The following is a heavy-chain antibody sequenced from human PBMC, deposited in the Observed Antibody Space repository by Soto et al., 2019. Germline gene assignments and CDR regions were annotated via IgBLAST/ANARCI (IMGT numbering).Heavy chain of an antibody. CDR1: GYTFTSYG. Sequence: GASVKVSCKASGYTFTSYGISWVRQAPGQGLEWMGWISAYNGNTNYAQKLQGRVTMTTDTSTSTAYMELRSLRSDDTAVYYCARPDYDFWSGYYSYYYYGMDVWGQGTTVTVS. J-gene: IGHJ6*02. D-gene: IGHD3-3*01. CDR3: ARPDYDFWSGYYSYYYYGMDV. CDR2: ISAYNGNT. V-gene: IGHV1-18*01.